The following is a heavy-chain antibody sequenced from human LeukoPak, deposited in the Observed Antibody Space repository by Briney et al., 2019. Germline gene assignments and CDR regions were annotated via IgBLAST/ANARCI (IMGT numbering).Heavy chain of an antibody. CDR3: ARGRQCDV. D-gene: IGHD2-21*02. J-gene: IGHJ4*02. V-gene: IGHV3-21*04. Sequence: GGSLRLSCAASGFTFSSYSMNWVRQAPGKGLEWVSSISSSSSYIYYADSVKGRFTISRDNSKNTVYLQMNNLRVEDTAVYYCARGRQCDVWGQGTLVTVSS. CDR1: GFTFSSYS. CDR2: ISSSSSYI.